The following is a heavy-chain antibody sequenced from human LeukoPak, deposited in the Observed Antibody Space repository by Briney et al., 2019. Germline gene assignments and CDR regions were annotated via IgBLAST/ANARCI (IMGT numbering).Heavy chain of an antibody. CDR2: ISSSSSYT. Sequence: PGGSLRLSCAASGFTFSDYYMSWIRQAPGKGLEWVSYISSSSSYTNYADSVKGRFTISRDNAKNSLYLQMNSLRAEDTAVYYCAKPALMSSGYYFDYWGQGTLVTVSS. D-gene: IGHD3-22*01. CDR3: AKPALMSSGYYFDY. CDR1: GFTFSDYY. J-gene: IGHJ4*02. V-gene: IGHV3-11*03.